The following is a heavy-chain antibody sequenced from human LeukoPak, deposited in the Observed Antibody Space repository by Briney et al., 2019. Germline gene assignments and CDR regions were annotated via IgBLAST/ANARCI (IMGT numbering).Heavy chain of an antibody. J-gene: IGHJ6*02. V-gene: IGHV3-48*01. D-gene: IGHD1-26*01. CDR2: ISXSSRTI. Sequence: RQAPXXXXXWXXXISXSSRTIYYADSVKGRFTISRDNAKNSLYLQMNSLRAEDTAVYYCARLGGRRRQVYYYYGMDVWGQGTTVTVSS. CDR3: ARLGGRRRQVYYYYGMDV.